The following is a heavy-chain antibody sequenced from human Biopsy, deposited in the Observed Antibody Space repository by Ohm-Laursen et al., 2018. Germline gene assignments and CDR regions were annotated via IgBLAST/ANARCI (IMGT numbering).Heavy chain of an antibody. CDR3: ARATNSAGWPYYFYGMDV. D-gene: IGHD2-8*01. CDR1: GGSISSDY. J-gene: IGHJ6*02. CDR2: IYYSGSN. V-gene: IGHV4-59*01. Sequence: GTLSLTCAVSGGSISSDYWSWIRQTPGKGLEWIGYIYYSGSNNYNPSLKSRVTISVDTSKNQFSLRQNSVTAADTAVYYCARATNSAGWPYYFYGMDVWGQGTTVTVSS.